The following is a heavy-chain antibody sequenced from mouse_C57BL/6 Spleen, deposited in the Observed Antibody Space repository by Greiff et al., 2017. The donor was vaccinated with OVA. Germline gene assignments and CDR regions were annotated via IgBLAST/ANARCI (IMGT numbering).Heavy chain of an antibody. D-gene: IGHD1-1*01. CDR3: AICYYGSGDAMDY. V-gene: IGHV1-55*01. J-gene: IGHJ4*01. Sequence: VQLVESGAELVKPGASVKMSCKASGYTFTSYWITWVKQRPGQGLEWIGDIYPGSGSTNYNEKFKSKATLTVDTSSSTAYMQLSSLTSEDSAVYYCAICYYGSGDAMDYWGQGTSVTVSS. CDR2: IYPGSGST. CDR1: GYTFTSYW.